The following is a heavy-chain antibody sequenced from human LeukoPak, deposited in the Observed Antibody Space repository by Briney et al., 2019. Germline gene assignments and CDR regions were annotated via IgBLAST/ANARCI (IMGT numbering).Heavy chain of an antibody. CDR3: ARNIQRYCSGGSCYSNWYFDL. CDR1: EYRFTSHW. V-gene: IGHV5-51*01. Sequence: GESLKISCKGSEYRFTSHWIGWVRQIPGKGLGWMGVIYPGDSDTRYRTSFQGQVTISADKSISTAYLQWNSLKASDAAMYYCARNIQRYCSGGSCYSNWYFDLWGRGTLVTVSS. D-gene: IGHD2-15*01. J-gene: IGHJ2*01. CDR2: IYPGDSDT.